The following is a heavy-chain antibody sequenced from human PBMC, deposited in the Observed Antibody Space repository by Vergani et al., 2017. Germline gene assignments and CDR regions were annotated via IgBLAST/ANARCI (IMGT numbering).Heavy chain of an antibody. CDR2: ISSSSSTI. D-gene: IGHD1-26*01. CDR3: ARVSGSYCGY. CDR1: GFTFSSYS. Sequence: EVQLVESGGGLVQPGGSLRLSCATSGFTFSSYSMNWVRQAPGKGLEWVSYISSSSSTIYYADSVKGRFTISRDNAKNSLYLQMNSLRAEDTAVYYCARVSGSYCGYWGQGTLVTVSS. J-gene: IGHJ4*02. V-gene: IGHV3-48*01.